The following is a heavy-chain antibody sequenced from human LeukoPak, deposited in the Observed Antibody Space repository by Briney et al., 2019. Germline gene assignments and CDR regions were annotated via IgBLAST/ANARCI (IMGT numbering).Heavy chain of an antibody. J-gene: IGHJ4*02. Sequence: GASVRVSCTASGYIFTGYYMHWGRQVPGQGLARRGVRNPNSGDTNYAKKFQGRVTMTTDTSTSTACMELRGLRSDDTAVYYCARVQQWSSPDYWGQGTLVTVSS. CDR1: GYIFTGYY. D-gene: IGHD6-19*01. V-gene: IGHV1-2*02. CDR3: ARVQQWSSPDY. CDR2: RNPNSGDT.